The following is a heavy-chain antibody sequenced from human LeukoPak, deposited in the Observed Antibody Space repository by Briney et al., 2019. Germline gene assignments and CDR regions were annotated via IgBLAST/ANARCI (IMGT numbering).Heavy chain of an antibody. V-gene: IGHV3-23*01. CDR1: GFTFSSYA. J-gene: IGHJ5*02. Sequence: GGSLRLSCAASGFTFSSYAMSWVRQAPGKGLEWVSAISGSGGGTYYADSVKGRFTISRDNSKNTLYLQMNSLRAEDTAVYYCAKAPTPVVPAAANWFDPWGQGTLVTVSS. CDR3: AKAPTPVVPAAANWFDP. D-gene: IGHD2-2*01. CDR2: ISGSGGGT.